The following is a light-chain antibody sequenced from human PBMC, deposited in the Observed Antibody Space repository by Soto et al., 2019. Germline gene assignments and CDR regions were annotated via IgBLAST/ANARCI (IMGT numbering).Light chain of an antibody. CDR2: AAS. CDR3: QQSYSTPPT. Sequence: DIQMTQSPSSLSASVGDRVTITCRASQTINSYLNWYQQKPGKATNLLIYAASNLQSGVPSRFSGSGSGTDLTLTISSLQPEDFATYFCQQSYSTPPTFGQGTKV. J-gene: IGKJ1*01. CDR1: QTINSY. V-gene: IGKV1-39*01.